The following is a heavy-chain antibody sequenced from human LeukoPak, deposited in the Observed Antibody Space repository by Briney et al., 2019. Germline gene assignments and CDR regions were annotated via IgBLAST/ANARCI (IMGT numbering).Heavy chain of an antibody. J-gene: IGHJ5*02. V-gene: IGHV3-33*01. CDR2: IWSDGSNK. D-gene: IGHD2-15*01. CDR1: GFTFSNYG. Sequence: PGGSLRLSCAASGFTFSNYGMHWVRQAPGKGPEWVAVIWSDGSNKHYADSARGRFTISRDNSKNTLYLQMNSLGADDTAVYYCARVTMVAGASYNWFVVWGQGTLVTVST. CDR3: ARVTMVAGASYNWFVV.